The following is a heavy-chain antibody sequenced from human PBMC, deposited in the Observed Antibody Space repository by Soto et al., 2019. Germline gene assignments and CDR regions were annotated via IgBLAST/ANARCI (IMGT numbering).Heavy chain of an antibody. D-gene: IGHD2-2*01. J-gene: IGHJ6*02. V-gene: IGHV1-69*01. CDR2: IIPTFGTA. CDR3: ARDAVVPAANRGPQLVHYYYYGMDG. Sequence: QVQLVQSGAEVKKPGSSVKVSCTASGGTFSSYAISWVRQAPGQGLEWMGGIIPTFGTANYAQKFQGRVTITADESTSTAYMEMSSLRAEDTAVYYCARDAVVPAANRGPQLVHYYYYGMDGWGQGTTVTVSS. CDR1: GGTFSSYA.